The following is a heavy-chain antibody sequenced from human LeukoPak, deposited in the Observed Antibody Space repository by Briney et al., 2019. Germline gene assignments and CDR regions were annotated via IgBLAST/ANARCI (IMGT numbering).Heavy chain of an antibody. CDR2: ISYDGSNK. V-gene: IGHV3-30-3*01. D-gene: IGHD6-13*01. CDR3: ARSYIAAAGTDYYYYYGMDV. Sequence: PGGSLRLSCAASGFTVSSNYMSWVRQAPGKGLEWVAVISYDGSNKYYADSVKGRFTISRDNSKNTLYLQMNSLRAEDTAVYYCARSYIAAAGTDYYYYYGMDVWGQGTTVTVSS. CDR1: GFTVSSNY. J-gene: IGHJ6*02.